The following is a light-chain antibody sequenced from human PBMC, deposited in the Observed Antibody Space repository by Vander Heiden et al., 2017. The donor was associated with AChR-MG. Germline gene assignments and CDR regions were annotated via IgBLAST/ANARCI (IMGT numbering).Light chain of an antibody. V-gene: IGKV1-27*01. CDR3: HKDDGAGPT. Sequence: DIEMTQSPSSLSASIGDRVTITCRASQGISNYLAWYQHKPGKVPKLLIYTASTLQSGVPSRFSGSGSGTDFTLTISGLQPEDVGTYYCHKDDGAGPTFGQGTKVEIK. CDR1: QGISNY. CDR2: TAS. J-gene: IGKJ1*01.